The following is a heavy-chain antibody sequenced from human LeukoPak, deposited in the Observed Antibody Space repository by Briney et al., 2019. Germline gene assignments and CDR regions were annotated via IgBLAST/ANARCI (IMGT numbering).Heavy chain of an antibody. CDR1: GGSISSSSHY. CDR2: IYYSGST. V-gene: IGHV4-39*01. D-gene: IGHD2-21*02. J-gene: IGHJ4*02. CDR3: ARRDGAWAFDY. Sequence: SETLSLTCTVSGGSISSSSHYWGWIRQPPGKGQEWIGIIYYSGSTSYNPSLKSRVTISVDTSKNQFSLKLSPVTVADTAVYYCARRDGAWAFDYWGQGTLVTVSS.